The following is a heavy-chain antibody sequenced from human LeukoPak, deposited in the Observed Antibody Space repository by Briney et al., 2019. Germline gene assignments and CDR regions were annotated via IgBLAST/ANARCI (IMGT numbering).Heavy chain of an antibody. CDR1: GVSLRPYY. CDR3: ARYGHSYGLDY. D-gene: IGHD5-18*01. J-gene: IGHJ4*02. V-gene: IGHV4-59*01. CDR2: LYSSGSA. Sequence: SETLSLTCTVSGVSLRPYYWSWIRQPPGKGLEWIGYLYSSGSANYHPSLKSRVTMSAETSKNQFSLKLSSVTAADTAVYYGARYGHSYGLDYWGQGTLVTVSS.